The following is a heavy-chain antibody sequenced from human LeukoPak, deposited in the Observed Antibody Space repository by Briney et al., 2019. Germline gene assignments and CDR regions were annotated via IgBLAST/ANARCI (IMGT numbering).Heavy chain of an antibody. Sequence: GGSLRLSCAASGFTFSSYSMNWVRQAPGKGLEWVSSISSSSSYIYYADSVKGRFTISRDNAKNSLYLQMNSLRSEDTAVYYCARVRGLAGAGDFWSGYRMRRYAFDIWGQGTMVTVSS. J-gene: IGHJ3*02. V-gene: IGHV3-21*04. D-gene: IGHD3-3*01. CDR3: ARVRGLAGAGDFWSGYRMRRYAFDI. CDR1: GFTFSSYS. CDR2: ISSSSSYI.